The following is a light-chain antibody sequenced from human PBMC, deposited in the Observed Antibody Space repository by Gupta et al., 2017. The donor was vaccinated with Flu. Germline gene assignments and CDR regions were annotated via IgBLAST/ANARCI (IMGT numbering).Light chain of an antibody. Sequence: DIEMTQSPSSLSASVGDRVTITCRASQSISSYLNWYQQKPWKAPKLLIYAASMVKSGVLSTFSGSASGTDFTLTIISRQPEDLANQYFQHRNSTPYTFGPGTNMDIK. CDR2: AAS. CDR3: QHRNSTPYT. V-gene: IGKV1-39*01. J-gene: IGKJ2*01. CDR1: QSISSY.